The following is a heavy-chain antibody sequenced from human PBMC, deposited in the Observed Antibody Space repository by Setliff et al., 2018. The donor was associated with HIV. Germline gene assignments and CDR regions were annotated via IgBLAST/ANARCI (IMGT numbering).Heavy chain of an antibody. V-gene: IGHV4-39*01. CDR2: IHFGGGT. D-gene: IGHD3-3*01. CDR3: VRRRTGPGGVFDY. CDR1: GDSISNTYYY. Sequence: SETLSLTCSVSGDSISNTYYYWGWIRQPPGKGLEWIGHIHFGGGTYYDPSLKSRLTISKDTSKNQFSLNLTSVTATDTAVYYCVRRRTGPGGVFDYWGQGTLGTVSS. J-gene: IGHJ4*02.